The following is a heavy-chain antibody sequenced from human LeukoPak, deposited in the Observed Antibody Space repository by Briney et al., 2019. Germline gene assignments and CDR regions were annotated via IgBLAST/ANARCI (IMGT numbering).Heavy chain of an antibody. V-gene: IGHV1-18*01. Sequence: ASVKVSCKASGYTFTSYGISWVRQAPGQGLEWMGWISGYNGNATYAQKVQGRATTTTDTSTSTAYMELRSLRSDDTAVYYCARDKGRWGGRYFPNWFGPWGQGTQVTVSS. CDR1: GYTFTSYG. CDR2: ISGYNGNA. J-gene: IGHJ5*02. D-gene: IGHD2/OR15-2a*01. CDR3: ARDKGRWGGRYFPNWFGP.